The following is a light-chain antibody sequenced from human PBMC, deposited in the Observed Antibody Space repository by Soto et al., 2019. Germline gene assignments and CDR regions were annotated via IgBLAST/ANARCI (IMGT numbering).Light chain of an antibody. V-gene: IGKV3-15*01. CDR3: HHYNNWPRT. CDR1: KKVGSK. CDR2: GAS. J-gene: IGKJ1*01. Sequence: EIVMTQSPASLSVSPGERAPLSCRASKKVGSKLAWYQHKPGQAPRFLIYGASTRATGIPDRFSGSGSGTEFTLTINSLQSEDFAVYYCHHYNNWPRTFGQGTKVEIK.